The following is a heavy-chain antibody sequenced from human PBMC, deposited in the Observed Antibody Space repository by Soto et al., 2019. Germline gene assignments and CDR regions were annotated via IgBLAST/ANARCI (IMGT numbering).Heavy chain of an antibody. CDR2: IYPGDSDT. CDR3: ASLYYYDHYYYYGMDV. CDR1: GYSFTSYW. Sequence: PGESLKISCKGSGYSFTSYWIGWVRQMPGKGLEWMRIIYPGDSDTRYSPSFQGQFTISADKSISTAYLQWSSLKASDTAMYYCASLYYYDHYYYYGMDVWGPGTTVRVS. J-gene: IGHJ6*02. D-gene: IGHD3-22*01. V-gene: IGHV5-51*01.